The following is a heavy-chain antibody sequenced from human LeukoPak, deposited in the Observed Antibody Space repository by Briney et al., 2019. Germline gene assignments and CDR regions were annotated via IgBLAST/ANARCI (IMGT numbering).Heavy chain of an antibody. Sequence: PGGSLRLSCAASGFTVTNYYMNWVRQAPGKGLEWFSIIYSGATTYYADSVKGRFTISRDTSKNTVSLQMNSLRAEDTAVYFCARVGDHFHWNLDLWGRGTLVTVSS. V-gene: IGHV3-53*01. D-gene: IGHD3-3*02. J-gene: IGHJ2*01. CDR3: ARVGDHFHWNLDL. CDR1: GFTVTNYY. CDR2: IYSGATT.